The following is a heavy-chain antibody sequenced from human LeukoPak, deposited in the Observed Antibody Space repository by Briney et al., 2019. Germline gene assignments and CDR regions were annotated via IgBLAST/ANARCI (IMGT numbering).Heavy chain of an antibody. D-gene: IGHD3-22*01. J-gene: IGHJ5*02. CDR1: GGSISSYY. V-gene: IGHV4-59*08. Sequence: SETLSLTCTVSGGSISSYYWSWIRQPPGKGLEWIGYIYYSGSTNYNPSLKSRVTISVDTSKNQFSLKPSSVTAADTAVYYCARPYYYDSRIDPWGQGTLVTVSS. CDR2: IYYSGST. CDR3: ARPYYYDSRIDP.